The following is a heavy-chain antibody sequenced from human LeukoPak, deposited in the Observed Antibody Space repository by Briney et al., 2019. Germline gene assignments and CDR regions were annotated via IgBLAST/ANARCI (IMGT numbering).Heavy chain of an antibody. V-gene: IGHV3-30-3*01. CDR1: GFTFSSYA. CDR2: ISYDGSNK. CDR3: ARGHGDIVVVVAAKITKVYYYGMDV. Sequence: PGGSLRLSCAASGFTFSSYAMHWVRQAPGKGLEWVAVISYDGSNKYYADSVRGRFTISRDNAKNTLYLQMNSLRAEDTAVYYCARGHGDIVVVVAAKITKVYYYGMDVWGQGTTVTVSS. J-gene: IGHJ6*02. D-gene: IGHD2-15*01.